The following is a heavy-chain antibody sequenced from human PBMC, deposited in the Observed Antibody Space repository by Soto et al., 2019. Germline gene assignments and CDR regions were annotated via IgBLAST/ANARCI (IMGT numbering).Heavy chain of an antibody. CDR3: ANDTPVVTFLFDY. CDR1: GFTFYTYA. J-gene: IGHJ4*02. Sequence: EVQLLESGGGLGQPGGSLRLSCAASGFTFYTYAMSWVRQAPGKGLELVSGISDTGVSTYSADSVKGRFTNSRDNSKNKLYLLMTGLRAEDAAVYYCANDTPVVTFLFDYWGQGTLVTVSS. V-gene: IGHV3-23*01. D-gene: IGHD2-21*02. CDR2: ISDTGVST.